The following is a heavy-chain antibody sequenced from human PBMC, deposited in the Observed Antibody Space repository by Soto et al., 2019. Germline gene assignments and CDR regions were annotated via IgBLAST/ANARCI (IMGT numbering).Heavy chain of an antibody. CDR3: AREVAREKDS. J-gene: IGHJ5*01. D-gene: IGHD5-12*01. Sequence: QVQLLQSGAEVKQPGASVKVSCKASGYTFTKYYIHWVRQAPGQGLEWMGVINPGDGTTTYAQSFQGKVKMTGDTSTSTVYLGLSSLRIDDTADYFCAREVAREKDSWGQGTLVTVSS. CDR1: GYTFTKYY. V-gene: IGHV1-46*01. CDR2: INPGDGTT.